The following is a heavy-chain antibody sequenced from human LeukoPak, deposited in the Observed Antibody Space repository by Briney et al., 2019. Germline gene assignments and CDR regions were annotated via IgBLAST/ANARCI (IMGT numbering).Heavy chain of an antibody. D-gene: IGHD3-10*01. Sequence: GGSLRLSCAASGFTVSSNYMSWVRQAPGKGLEWVAFIRYDGSNKYYADSVKGRFTISRDNSKNTLYLQMNSLRAEDTAVYYCAKDTHYYMVRGTRFDYWGQGTLVTVSS. V-gene: IGHV3-30*02. CDR3: AKDTHYYMVRGTRFDY. J-gene: IGHJ4*02. CDR1: GFTVSSNY. CDR2: IRYDGSNK.